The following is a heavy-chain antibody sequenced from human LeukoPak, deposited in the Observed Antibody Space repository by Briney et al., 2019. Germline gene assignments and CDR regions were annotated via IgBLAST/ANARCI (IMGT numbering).Heavy chain of an antibody. D-gene: IGHD3-3*01. CDR2: IGNKASNYAT. V-gene: IGHV3-73*01. CDR3: AGNYDSWTGLNY. CDR1: GFTFSGSA. J-gene: IGHJ4*02. Sequence: GGSLRLSCAASGFTFSGSAMHWVRQASGKGLEWVGHIGNKASNYATDYAPSLKGRFAISRDDSKDTAYLQVNSLKPEDTAVYYCAGNYDSWTGLNYWGLGTLVTVSS.